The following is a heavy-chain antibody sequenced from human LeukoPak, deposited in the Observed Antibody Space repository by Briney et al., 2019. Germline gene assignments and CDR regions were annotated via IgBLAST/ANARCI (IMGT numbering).Heavy chain of an antibody. CDR1: GFTFSGSA. CDR2: IDKDGNEI. D-gene: IGHD1-1*01. CDR3: VTDGDKWNDFEY. Sequence: PGGSLKLSCAASGFTFSGSAMHWVRQAPGKGLEWVAIIDKDGNEIKYVDSVKGRFTLSRDNARNSVYLQMNSLRTEDTALYYCVTDGDKWNDFEYWGQGTLVTVSS. V-gene: IGHV3-7*01. J-gene: IGHJ4*02.